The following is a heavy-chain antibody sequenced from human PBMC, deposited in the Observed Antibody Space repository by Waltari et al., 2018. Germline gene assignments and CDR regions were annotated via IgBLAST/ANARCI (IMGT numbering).Heavy chain of an antibody. CDR3: ARDRDWDTAMGKLDAFDI. D-gene: IGHD5-18*01. V-gene: IGHV1-69*01. J-gene: IGHJ3*02. Sequence: QVQLVQSGAEVKKPGSSVKVSCKASGGTFSSYAISWVRQAPGQGLEWMGGIIPIFGTANYAQKVQGRVTITADESTSKAYMELSSLRSEDTAVYYCARDRDWDTAMGKLDAFDIWGQGTMVTVSS. CDR1: GGTFSSYA. CDR2: IIPIFGTA.